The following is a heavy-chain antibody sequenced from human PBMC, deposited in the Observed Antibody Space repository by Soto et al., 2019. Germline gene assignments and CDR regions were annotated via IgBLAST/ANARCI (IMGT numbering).Heavy chain of an antibody. CDR1: GYTFTRYS. Sequence: QVQLVQSGAEVKKPGASVQVSCKASGYTFTRYSINWVRQAPGQGLEWVGWISNYNGDTKYAQKFQGRVTLTTDTSTTTTYMGLRSLTSDDTAVSFCAGGDSTASPPGWFDPWGQGPLVPVSS. CDR2: ISNYNGDT. J-gene: IGHJ5*02. CDR3: AGGDSTASPPGWFDP. V-gene: IGHV1-18*04. D-gene: IGHD2-21*02.